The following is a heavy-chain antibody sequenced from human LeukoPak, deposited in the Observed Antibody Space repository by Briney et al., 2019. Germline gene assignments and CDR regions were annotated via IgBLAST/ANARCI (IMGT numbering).Heavy chain of an antibody. CDR1: GFIFSSYA. V-gene: IGHV3-64*01. J-gene: IGHJ6*03. CDR3: ARGNWGYYYYMDV. D-gene: IGHD3-16*01. CDR2: ISNNGGST. Sequence: GGSLRLSCAASGFIFSSYAMHWVRQAPGKGLEYVSAISNNGGSTYYANSVRGRFTISRDNSKNTLYLQMGSLRAEDMAVYYCARGNWGYYYYMDVWGKGTTVTVSS.